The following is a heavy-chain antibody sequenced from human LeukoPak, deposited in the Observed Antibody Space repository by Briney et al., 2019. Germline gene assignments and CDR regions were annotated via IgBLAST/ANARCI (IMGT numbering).Heavy chain of an antibody. CDR1: GFTFSSYA. D-gene: IGHD3-22*01. V-gene: IGHV3-30*04. CDR3: ARDLLNYYDSSGPEAWFDP. J-gene: IGHJ5*02. Sequence: GGSLRLSCAASGFTFSSYAMHWVRQAPGKGLGGGAVISYDGSNKYYADSVKGRFTISRDNSKNTLYLQMNSLRAEDTAVYYCARDLLNYYDSSGPEAWFDPWGRGTLVTVSS. CDR2: ISYDGSNK.